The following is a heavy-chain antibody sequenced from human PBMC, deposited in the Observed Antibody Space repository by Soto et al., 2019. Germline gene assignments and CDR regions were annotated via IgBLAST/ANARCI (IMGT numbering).Heavy chain of an antibody. V-gene: IGHV3-23*01. CDR2: IRTSVGDT. J-gene: IGHJ4*02. CDR3: AKDPTYDYGYFVS. Sequence: EVQLLESGGDLVQPGGSLRLSCAASGFTFSSYAMNWVRQAPGKGLEWVSTIRTSVGDTYYAASVKGRFTISRDNSKSTVYLHLNSLRAEDTAIFYCAKDPTYDYGYFVSWGQGTLVTVSS. CDR1: GFTFSSYA. D-gene: IGHD4-17*01.